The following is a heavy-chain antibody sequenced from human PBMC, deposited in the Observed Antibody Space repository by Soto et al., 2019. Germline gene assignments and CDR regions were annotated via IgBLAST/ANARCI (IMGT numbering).Heavy chain of an antibody. D-gene: IGHD1-26*01. V-gene: IGHV5-10-1*01. Sequence: GESLKISCKGSGYSFTSYWISWVRQMPVKGLEWMGRIDPSDSYTNYSPSFQGHVTISADKSISTAYLQWSSLKASDTAMYYCAKFGNSVSSFASWGQGTLVTVSS. CDR2: IDPSDSYT. CDR1: GYSFTSYW. CDR3: AKFGNSVSSFAS. J-gene: IGHJ5*02.